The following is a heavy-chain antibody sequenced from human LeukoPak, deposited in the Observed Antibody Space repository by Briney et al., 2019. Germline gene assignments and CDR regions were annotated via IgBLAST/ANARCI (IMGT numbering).Heavy chain of an antibody. J-gene: IGHJ4*02. CDR1: GFTFSSYA. CDR3: AKDLNRSSSWYSPFDY. CDR2: ISGSGGST. D-gene: IGHD6-13*01. V-gene: IGHV3-23*01. Sequence: GGSLRLSCAASGFTFSSYAMSWVRQAPGKGVEWVSAISGSGGSTYYADSVKGRFTISRDNSKNTLYLQMNSLRAEDTAVYYCAKDLNRSSSWYSPFDYWGQGTLVTVSS.